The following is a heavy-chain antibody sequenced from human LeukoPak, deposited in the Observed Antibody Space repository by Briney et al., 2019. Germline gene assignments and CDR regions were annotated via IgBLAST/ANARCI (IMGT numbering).Heavy chain of an antibody. V-gene: IGHV1-69*01. D-gene: IGHD3-3*01. J-gene: IGHJ4*02. CDR1: VGIFANYA. CDR2: IIPIFGSG. CDR3: AKGHDDFRQFDF. Sequence: SVKVSCKASVGIFANYAISWVRKAPGQGLEWMGGIIPIFGSGHSAQKFQGRLTITADESTRTTYMELSSLRSEDTAVYYCAKGHDDFRQFDFWGQGTLVIVSS.